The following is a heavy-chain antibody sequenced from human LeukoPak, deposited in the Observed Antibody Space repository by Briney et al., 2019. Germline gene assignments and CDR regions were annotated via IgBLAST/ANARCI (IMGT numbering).Heavy chain of an antibody. J-gene: IGHJ4*02. V-gene: IGHV3-30*04. CDR3: ARDSAAARTRPVLDY. CDR1: GFTFSSYA. CDR2: ISYDGSNK. Sequence: GGSLRLSCAASGFTFSSYAMHWVRQAPGKGLEWVAVISYDGSNKYHADSVKGRFTISRDNSKNTLYLQMNSLRAEDTAAYYCARDSAAARTRPVLDYWGQGTLVTVSS. D-gene: IGHD2-2*01.